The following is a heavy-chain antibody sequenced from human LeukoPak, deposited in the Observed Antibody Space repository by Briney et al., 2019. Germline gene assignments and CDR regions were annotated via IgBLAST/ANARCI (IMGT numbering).Heavy chain of an antibody. V-gene: IGHV4-31*03. CDR1: GGSISSGGYY. CDR3: ARARGVVGAASFDP. J-gene: IGHJ5*02. D-gene: IGHD3-10*01. CDR2: IYYSGST. Sequence: PSETLSLTCTVSGGSISSGGYYWSWIRQHPGKGLEWNGYIYYSGSTYYNPSLKSRVTISVDTSKNQFSLKLSSVTAADTAVYYCARARGVVGAASFDPWGQGTLVTVSS.